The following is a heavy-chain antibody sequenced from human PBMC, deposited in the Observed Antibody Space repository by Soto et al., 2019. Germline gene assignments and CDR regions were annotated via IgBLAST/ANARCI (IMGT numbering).Heavy chain of an antibody. V-gene: IGHV5-51*03. D-gene: IGHD2-15*01. CDR1: GYSFTSYW. CDR2: IYPGDSDT. Sequence: PGESLKISCKGSGYSFTSYWIGWVRQMPGKGLEWMGIIYPGDSDTRYSPSFQGQVTISADKSISTAYLQWSSLKASDTAMYYCARRGYCSGGSCYTLMDVWGQGTTVTVSS. J-gene: IGHJ6*02. CDR3: ARRGYCSGGSCYTLMDV.